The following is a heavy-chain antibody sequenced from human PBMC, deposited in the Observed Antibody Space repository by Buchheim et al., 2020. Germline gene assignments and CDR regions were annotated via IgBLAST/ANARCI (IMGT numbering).Heavy chain of an antibody. D-gene: IGHD3-10*02. Sequence: VQLQESGPGVAKPSQTVSLTCTVSGASISSGAHHWAWIRQHPGKGLEWIGCIYDSARTYYNPSLQSRGYISVDTSKNQFSLKLTSATAADTALYYCASYYVGEGGRGYWGQGT. CDR1: GASISSGAHH. V-gene: IGHV4-31*03. CDR2: IYDSART. J-gene: IGHJ4*02. CDR3: ASYYVGEGGRGY.